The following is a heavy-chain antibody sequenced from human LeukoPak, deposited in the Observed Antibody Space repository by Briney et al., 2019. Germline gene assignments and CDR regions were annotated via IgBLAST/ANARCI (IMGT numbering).Heavy chain of an antibody. V-gene: IGHV3-48*04. J-gene: IGHJ4*02. Sequence: GGSLRLSCAASGFTFSYFEMNWVRQALGKGLEWLSYISRTSSSLYYADSVKGRFTISRDNAKNALYLQMNSLRAEDTAVYYCARESVTTVDYWGQGTLVTVSS. CDR2: ISRTSSSL. CDR1: GFTFSYFE. D-gene: IGHD4-17*01. CDR3: ARESVTTVDY.